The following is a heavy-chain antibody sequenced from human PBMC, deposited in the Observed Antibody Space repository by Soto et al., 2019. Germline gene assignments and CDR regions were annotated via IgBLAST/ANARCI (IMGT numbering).Heavy chain of an antibody. CDR2: ISYDGNYQ. V-gene: IGHV3-30*18. CDR1: GXTFXXXX. D-gene: IGHD3-10*01. Sequence: QVQLVESGGGVVQPGGSLRXXCAASGXTFXXXXVHWVXQAPGSGLEWVALISYDGNYQYYADAVKGRFAISRDNSKDTLYLEMTSLRSEDTAIYYCAKDRRVRDGLDVWGQGTTVTVSS. J-gene: IGHJ6*02. CDR3: AKDRRVRDGLDV.